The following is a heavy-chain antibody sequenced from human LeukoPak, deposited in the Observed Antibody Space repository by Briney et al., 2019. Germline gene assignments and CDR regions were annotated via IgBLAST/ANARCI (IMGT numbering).Heavy chain of an antibody. D-gene: IGHD3-3*01. V-gene: IGHV4-34*01. CDR3: ARGMSVEAYDFWSGYYTETPYYYYYGMDV. CDR2: INHSGST. CDR1: GGSFSGYY. J-gene: IGHJ6*02. Sequence: PSETLSLTCAVYGGSFSGYYWSWIRQPPGKGLEWIGEINHSGSTNYNPSLKSRVTISVDTSKNQFSLKLSSVTAADTAVYYCARGMSVEAYDFWSGYYTETPYYYYYGMDVWGQGTTVTVSS.